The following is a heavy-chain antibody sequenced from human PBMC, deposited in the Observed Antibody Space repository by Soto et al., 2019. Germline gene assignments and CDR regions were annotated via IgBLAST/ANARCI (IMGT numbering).Heavy chain of an antibody. V-gene: IGHV1-2*04. J-gene: IGHJ6*02. CDR3: ARSEWLQRYYYYYGMDV. D-gene: IGHD3-3*01. CDR1: GYTFTGYY. Sequence: ASVKVSCKASGYTFTGYYMHWVRQAPGQGLEWMGWINPNSGGTNYAQKFQGWVTMARDTSISTAYMELSRLRSDDTAVYYCARSEWLQRYYYYYGMDVWGQGTTVTVSS. CDR2: INPNSGGT.